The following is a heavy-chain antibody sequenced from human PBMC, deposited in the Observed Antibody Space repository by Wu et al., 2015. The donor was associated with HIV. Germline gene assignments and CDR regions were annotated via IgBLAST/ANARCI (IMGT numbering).Heavy chain of an antibody. CDR1: GYNFNGFG. CDR3: ARGIYTGGTGYFDF. CDR2: ISQWEQNK. Sequence: QLQLVQSGIEVKKSGTSMKVSCKASGYNFNGFGIVWVRQAPGQGLEWMGWISQWEQNKLYGQNFRDRVSLSADTITGTAFLELRNLRPNDSAIYFCARGIYTGGTGYFDFWGQGTPVTVTS. D-gene: IGHD2-8*02. J-gene: IGHJ4*02. V-gene: IGHV1-18*01.